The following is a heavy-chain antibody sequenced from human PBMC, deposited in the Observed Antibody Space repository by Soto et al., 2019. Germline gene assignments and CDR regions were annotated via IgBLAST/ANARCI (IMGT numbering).Heavy chain of an antibody. J-gene: IGHJ6*02. Sequence: ASVKVSCKTSGYTFTGYYIHWVRQAPGQGLEWMGWINRNSGGTKYAQKFEGRVTMTRDTSISTAYMELSSRISDDTAVYYCARGGVGAGGYGMGVWGQGTTVTVSS. CDR1: GYTFTGYY. D-gene: IGHD1-26*01. CDR2: INRNSGGT. V-gene: IGHV1-2*02. CDR3: ARGGVGAGGYGMGV.